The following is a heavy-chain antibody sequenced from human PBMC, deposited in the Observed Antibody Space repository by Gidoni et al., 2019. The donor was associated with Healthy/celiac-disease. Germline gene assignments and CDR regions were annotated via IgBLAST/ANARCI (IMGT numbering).Heavy chain of an antibody. J-gene: IGHJ4*02. CDR1: GFTFRRYS. CDR2: ISSSSSYI. CDR3: ARGGITIFGVFSRP. Sequence: EVQLVESGGGLVKPGGSLRLSCAASGFTFRRYSMNWVRQAPGKGLEWVSSISSSSSYIYYADSVKGRFTISRDNAKNSLYLQMNSLRAEDTAVYYCARGGITIFGVFSRPWGQGTLVTVSS. D-gene: IGHD3-3*01. V-gene: IGHV3-21*01.